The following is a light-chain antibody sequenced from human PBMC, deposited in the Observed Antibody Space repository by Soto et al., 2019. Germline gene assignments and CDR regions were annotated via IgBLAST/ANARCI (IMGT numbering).Light chain of an antibody. J-gene: IGKJ1*01. CDR1: QTISTW. CDR2: NAS. Sequence: DIQMTQSPPTLSASVGDRVTITCRASQTISTWLAWYQQKPGKAPKLLIYNASKLENGVPSRFSGSGSGTEFTLTISSLQPDDFATYYCQQYNSYSTFGQGTKLDIK. CDR3: QQYNSYST. V-gene: IGKV1-5*03.